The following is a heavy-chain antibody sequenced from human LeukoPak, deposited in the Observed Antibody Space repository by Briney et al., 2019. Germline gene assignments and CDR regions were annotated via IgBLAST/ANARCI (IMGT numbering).Heavy chain of an antibody. V-gene: IGHV5-51*01. D-gene: IGHD6-13*01. CDR2: IYPGDSDT. Sequence: GESLKISCKGSGDSFSSYWIGWVRQMPGESLEWMGVIYPGDSDTRYSPSFQGQVTISADKSISTAYLQWSSLKASDTAMYYCARSSKGIGYYYYGMDVWGQGTTVTVSS. J-gene: IGHJ6*02. CDR1: GDSFSSYW. CDR3: ARSSKGIGYYYYGMDV.